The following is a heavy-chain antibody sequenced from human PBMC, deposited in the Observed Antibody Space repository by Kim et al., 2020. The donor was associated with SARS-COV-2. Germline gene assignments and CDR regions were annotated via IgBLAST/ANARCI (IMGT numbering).Heavy chain of an antibody. D-gene: IGHD2-8*01. Sequence: SETLSLTCTVSGGSVSSGSYYWSWIRQPPGKGLEWIGYIYYSGSTNYNPSLKSRVTISVDTSKNQFSLKLSSVTAADTAVYYCARDSAAVCAFDIWGQGT. CDR1: GGSVSSGSYY. CDR2: IYYSGST. CDR3: ARDSAAVCAFDI. V-gene: IGHV4-61*01. J-gene: IGHJ3*02.